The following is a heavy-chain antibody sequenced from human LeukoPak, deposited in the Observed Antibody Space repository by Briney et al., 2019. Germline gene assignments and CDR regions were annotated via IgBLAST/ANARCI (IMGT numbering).Heavy chain of an antibody. D-gene: IGHD3-22*01. CDR2: IYYTGNT. CDR3: ARHASYFYSSPYAD. J-gene: IGHJ4*02. CDR1: PLSVTNYY. V-gene: IGHV4-59*08. Sequence: SETLSLTCAVSPLSVTNYYWSWIRQPPGKGLEWIAYIYYTGNTNYNPSLKNRVTLSLDTSKNQFSMRLNSVTATDPAVSYCARHASYFYSSPYADWGQGTLVTVSS.